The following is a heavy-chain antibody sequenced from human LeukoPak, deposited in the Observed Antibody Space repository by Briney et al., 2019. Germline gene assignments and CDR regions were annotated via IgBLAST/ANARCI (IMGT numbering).Heavy chain of an antibody. J-gene: IGHJ4*02. CDR3: ARGGLRPKVATTPVDY. CDR2: ISYDGSNK. D-gene: IGHD5-12*01. CDR1: GFTFSSYA. V-gene: IGHV3-30-3*01. Sequence: GGSLRLSCAASGFTFSSYAMHWVRQAPGKGLEWVAVISYDGSNKYYADSVKGRFTISRDNSKNTLYLQMNSLRAEDTAVYYCARGGLRPKVATTPVDYWGQGTLVTVSS.